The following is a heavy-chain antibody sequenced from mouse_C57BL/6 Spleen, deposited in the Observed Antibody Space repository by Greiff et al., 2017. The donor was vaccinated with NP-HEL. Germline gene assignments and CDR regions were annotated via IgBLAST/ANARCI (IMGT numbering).Heavy chain of an antibody. J-gene: IGHJ1*03. D-gene: IGHD2-1*01. CDR1: GYTFTSYW. CDR3: ARSGYGNWYFDV. CDR2: IDPSDSET. Sequence: VQLQQPGAELVRPGSSVKLSCKASGYTFTSYWMHWVKQRPIQGLEWIGNIDPSDSETHYNQKFKDKATLTVDKSSSTAYMQLSSLTSEDSAVYYCARSGYGNWYFDVWGTGTTVTVSS. V-gene: IGHV1-52*01.